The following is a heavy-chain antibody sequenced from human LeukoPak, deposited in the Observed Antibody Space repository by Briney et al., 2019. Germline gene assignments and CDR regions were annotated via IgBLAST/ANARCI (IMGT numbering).Heavy chain of an antibody. Sequence: SETLSLTCTVSGGSISSNYWSWIRQPPGKGLEWIGYIYYSGSTNSNPSLKSRVTISVDTSKNQFSLNLSSVTAADTAVYYCARDRGYGDYLNYFDYWGQGTLVSVSS. CDR2: IYYSGST. CDR1: GGSISSNY. J-gene: IGHJ4*02. D-gene: IGHD4-17*01. CDR3: ARDRGYGDYLNYFDY. V-gene: IGHV4-59*01.